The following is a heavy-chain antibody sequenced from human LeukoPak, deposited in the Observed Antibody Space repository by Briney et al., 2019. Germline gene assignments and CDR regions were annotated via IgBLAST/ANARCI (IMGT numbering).Heavy chain of an antibody. CDR1: GFTVSSNY. V-gene: IGHV3-53*01. D-gene: IGHD3-22*01. CDR3: ARIYDSRGGPADY. J-gene: IGHJ4*02. CDR2: IYSGGST. Sequence: GGSLRLSCAPSGFTVSSNYMSWVHQAPGKGLEWGSVIYSGGSTYYADSVKGRFTISRDNSKNTLYLQMNSLRAEDTAVYYWARIYDSRGGPADYWGQGTLVTVSS.